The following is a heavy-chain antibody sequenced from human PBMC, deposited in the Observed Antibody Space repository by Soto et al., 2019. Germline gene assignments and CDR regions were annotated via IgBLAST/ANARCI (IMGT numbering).Heavy chain of an antibody. D-gene: IGHD6-6*01. V-gene: IGHV3-48*01. CDR2: ISTSASTI. CDR1: GFIFSTYS. J-gene: IGHJ1*01. Sequence: PGGSLRLSCASSGFIFSTYSMNWVRHAPGKGLEWVAYISTSASTIYYADSVKGRFTISRDNAKNTLYLQMNSLRAEDTAVYYCAREDSSSSGEYFQHWGQGTLVTVSS. CDR3: AREDSSSSGEYFQH.